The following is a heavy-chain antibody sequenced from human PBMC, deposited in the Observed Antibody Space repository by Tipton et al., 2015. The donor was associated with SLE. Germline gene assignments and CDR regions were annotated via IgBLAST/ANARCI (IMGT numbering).Heavy chain of an antibody. Sequence: TLSLTCAVFGGSFSGYYWTWIRQPPDKGVEWIGEINQRGSTNYNPSLKSRVTISVDTSSNQFSLKLSSVTAADMAVYYCARQDRYHLRPAFDIWGQGTMVTVSS. CDR1: GGSFSGYY. CDR3: ARQDRYHLRPAFDI. J-gene: IGHJ3*02. CDR2: INQRGST. D-gene: IGHD1-14*01. V-gene: IGHV4-34*01.